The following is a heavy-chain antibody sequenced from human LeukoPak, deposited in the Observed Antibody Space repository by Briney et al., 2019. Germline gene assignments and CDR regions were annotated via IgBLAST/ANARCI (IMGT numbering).Heavy chain of an antibody. CDR1: GGSISSGDYY. J-gene: IGHJ6*03. D-gene: IGHD6-19*01. V-gene: IGHV4-30-4*08. CDR2: IYYSGST. Sequence: SETLSLTCTVSGGSISSGDYYWSWIRQPPGKGLEWIGYIYYSGSTYYNPSLKSRVTISVDTSKNQFSLKLSSVTAADTAVYYCARGASGWYDYYYYMDVWGKGTTVTVSS. CDR3: ARGASGWYDYYYYMDV.